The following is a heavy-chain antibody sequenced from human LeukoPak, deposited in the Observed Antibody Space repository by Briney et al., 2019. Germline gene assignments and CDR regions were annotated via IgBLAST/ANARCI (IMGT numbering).Heavy chain of an antibody. V-gene: IGHV4-34*01. CDR3: ARGYNWNYAFRGTHYFYFDL. CDR1: GGSFSGYV. J-gene: IGHJ2*01. CDR2: INHTGST. Sequence: SETLSLTCSVYGGSFSGYVWTWIRQSPQKGLEWLGEINHTGSTKYNPSLTGRIRMSGDSSSNQFSLSLSSVTATDTAVYYCARGYNWNYAFRGTHYFYFDLWGPGTLVTVSS. D-gene: IGHD1-7*01.